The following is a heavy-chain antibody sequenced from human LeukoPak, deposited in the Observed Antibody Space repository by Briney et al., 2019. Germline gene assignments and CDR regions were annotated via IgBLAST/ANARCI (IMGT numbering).Heavy chain of an antibody. CDR3: ARAEGDIVVVPAARAEYFQH. D-gene: IGHD2-2*01. V-gene: IGHV1-2*02. CDR1: GYTFTGYY. CDR2: INPNSGGT. Sequence: ASVKVSCKASGYTFTGYYMHWVRQAPGQGLEWMGWINPNSGGTNYAQKFQGRVTMTRDTSISTAYMELSRLRSDDTAVYYCARAEGDIVVVPAARAEYFQHWGQGTLVTVSS. J-gene: IGHJ1*01.